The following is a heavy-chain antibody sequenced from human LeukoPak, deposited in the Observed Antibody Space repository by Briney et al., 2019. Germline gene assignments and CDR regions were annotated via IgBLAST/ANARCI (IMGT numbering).Heavy chain of an antibody. V-gene: IGHV3-48*03. CDR2: ISSSGSTI. Sequence: GGSLRLSCAASGFTFSSYEMNWVRQAPGKGLEWVSYISSSGSTIYYADSVKGRFTISRDNAKNSLYLQMNSLRAEDTAVYYCASLRYNWNDGPGAFDIWGQGTMVTVSS. D-gene: IGHD1-1*01. J-gene: IGHJ3*02. CDR3: ASLRYNWNDGPGAFDI. CDR1: GFTFSSYE.